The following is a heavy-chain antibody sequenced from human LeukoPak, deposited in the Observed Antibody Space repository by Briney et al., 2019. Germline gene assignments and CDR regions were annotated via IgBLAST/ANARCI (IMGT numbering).Heavy chain of an antibody. D-gene: IGHD3-16*01. CDR1: GYTFTAYY. CDR2: INPNSGGT. CDR3: ARVLGAWSAFDY. J-gene: IGHJ4*02. Sequence: ASVKVSCKASGYTFTAYYMHWVRQAPGQGLEWMGWINPNSGGTNYAQKFQGRVTMTRDTSISTAYMELSTLRSDDTAVYYCARVLGAWSAFDYWGQGTLVTVSS. V-gene: IGHV1-2*02.